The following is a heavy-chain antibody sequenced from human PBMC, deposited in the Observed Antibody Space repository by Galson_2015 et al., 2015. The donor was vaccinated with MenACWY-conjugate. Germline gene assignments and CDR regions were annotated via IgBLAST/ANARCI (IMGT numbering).Heavy chain of an antibody. V-gene: IGHV1-3*01. CDR1: GYTFATYA. CDR2: INAGNGNT. Sequence: SVKVSCKASGYTFATYAIHWVRQAPGQRLEYSGWINAGNGNTRSAQKLQGRVTITRDTSANTAYMELSSLRSEDTAEYYCARASLGYGNDFLDLWGQGTLVIVSS. D-gene: IGHD1-1*01. CDR3: ARASLGYGNDFLDL. J-gene: IGHJ5*02.